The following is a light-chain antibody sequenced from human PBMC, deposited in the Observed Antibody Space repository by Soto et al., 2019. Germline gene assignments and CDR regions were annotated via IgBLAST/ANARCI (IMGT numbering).Light chain of an antibody. Sequence: DIQMTQSPSTLSASVGDRVTITCRASQSISRWLARYQQKPGKAPKLLIYKASSLESGVPSRFSGSGSGTEFTLTISSLQPDDFATYYCQQYNPPKYTFGQGTKLEIK. V-gene: IGKV1-5*03. J-gene: IGKJ2*01. CDR2: KAS. CDR3: QQYNPPKYT. CDR1: QSISRW.